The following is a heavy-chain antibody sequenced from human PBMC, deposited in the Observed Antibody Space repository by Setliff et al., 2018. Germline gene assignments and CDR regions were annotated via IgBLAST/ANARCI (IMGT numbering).Heavy chain of an antibody. V-gene: IGHV3-23*01. CDR1: RFTFSSYA. CDR3: ARNWATAQHYYYGMDV. D-gene: IGHD2-21*02. CDR2: ISGSAGST. Sequence: PGGSLRLSCAASRFTFSSYAMSWVRQAPGKGLEWVSAISGSAGSTYYADSGKGRFTISRDNSKNTLYLQMDTLRAEDTAVYYCARNWATAQHYYYGMDVWGQGTTVTVSS. J-gene: IGHJ6*02.